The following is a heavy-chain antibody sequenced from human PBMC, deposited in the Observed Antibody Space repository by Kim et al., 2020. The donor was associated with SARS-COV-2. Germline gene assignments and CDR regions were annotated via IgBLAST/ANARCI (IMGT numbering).Heavy chain of an antibody. Sequence: SETLSLTCTVSDDSITSTNYYWAWVRQPPGKGLQWVGSVFYTGDTIYNPSLKSRVAMSVDTTMRQFSLNLRSVTAADTAVFYCARQKGGTGYYSDYYIDV. CDR3: ARQKGGTGYYSDYYIDV. D-gene: IGHD1-1*01. CDR1: DDSITSTNYY. J-gene: IGHJ6*03. V-gene: IGHV4-39*01. CDR2: VFYTGDT.